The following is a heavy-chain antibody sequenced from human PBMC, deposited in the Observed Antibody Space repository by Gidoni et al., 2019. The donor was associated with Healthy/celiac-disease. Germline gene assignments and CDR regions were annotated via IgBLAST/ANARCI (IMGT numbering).Heavy chain of an antibody. V-gene: IGHV3-11*01. CDR1: GCTVSDDY. D-gene: IGHD5-18*01. J-gene: IGHJ6*02. CDR3: ARGWHTAMVPYYYYGMDV. Sequence: QVQLVESGGGLVKPGGSLRLSCAASGCTVSDDYMSWIRQAPGKGLEWVSSISSIGSTIYYADSVKCRFTISRDNAKTSLYLQMNSLRAEDTAVYYCARGWHTAMVPYYYYGMDVWGQGTTVTVSS. CDR2: ISSIGSTI.